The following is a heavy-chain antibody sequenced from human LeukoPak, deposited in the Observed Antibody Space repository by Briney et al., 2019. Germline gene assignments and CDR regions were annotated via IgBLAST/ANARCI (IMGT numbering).Heavy chain of an antibody. CDR2: IYYSGNT. J-gene: IGHJ4*02. D-gene: IGHD4-11*01. CDR3: ARERTTGREFDY. CDR1: GGSTSSYY. V-gene: IGHV4-59*13. Sequence: SETLSLTCTVSGGSTSSYYWSWIRQPPGKGLEWIGYIYYSGNTNCNPSLKSRVTISVDTSKNQFSLKLNSVTAADTAVYFCARERTTGREFDYWGQGTLVTVSS.